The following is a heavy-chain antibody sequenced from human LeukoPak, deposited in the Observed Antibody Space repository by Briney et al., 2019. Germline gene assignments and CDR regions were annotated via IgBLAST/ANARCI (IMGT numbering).Heavy chain of an antibody. CDR3: ARTMFSSSWYGVDH. D-gene: IGHD6-13*01. V-gene: IGHV4-28*01. CDR2: IHYSGST. CDR1: GYSISSNNW. J-gene: IGHJ4*02. Sequence: SDTLSLTCAVSGYSISSNNWWGWIRQPPGKGREWIGYIHYSGSTSYNQSLKGRVTMSVDTSKNQFSLKLSSVTAADTAVYYCARTMFSSSWYGVDHWGQGTLVTVSS.